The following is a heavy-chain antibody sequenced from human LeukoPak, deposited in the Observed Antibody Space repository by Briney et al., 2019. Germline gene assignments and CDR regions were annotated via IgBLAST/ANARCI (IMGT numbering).Heavy chain of an antibody. Sequence: ASVKVSCKVSGYTLTELSMHWVRQAPGKGLEWMGGFDPEDGVTIYAQKFQGRVTMTEDTSTDTAYMELSSLRSEDTAVYYCATYLLAAAGDADYWGQGTLVTVSS. J-gene: IGHJ4*02. CDR1: GYTLTELS. CDR2: FDPEDGVT. CDR3: ATYLLAAAGDADY. V-gene: IGHV1-24*01. D-gene: IGHD6-13*01.